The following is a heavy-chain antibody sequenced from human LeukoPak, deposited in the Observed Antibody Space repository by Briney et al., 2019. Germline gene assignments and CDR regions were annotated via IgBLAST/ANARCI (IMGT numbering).Heavy chain of an antibody. CDR1: GFTFSSYG. J-gene: IGHJ4*02. D-gene: IGHD2-2*01. CDR3: ARDGRYCSSTSCYFDY. V-gene: IGHV3-33*01. Sequence: PGGSLRLSCAASGFTFSSYGMHWVGQAPGKGLEWVAVIWYDGSNKYYADSVKGRFTISRDNSKNTLYLQMNSLRAEDTAVYYCARDGRYCSSTSCYFDYWGQGTLVTVSS. CDR2: IWYDGSNK.